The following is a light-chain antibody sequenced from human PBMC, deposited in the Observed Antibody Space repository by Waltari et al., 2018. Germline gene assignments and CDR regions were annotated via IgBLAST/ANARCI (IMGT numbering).Light chain of an antibody. CDR3: AAWDDSLKGVL. CDR1: RSNIGNND. CDR2: ADD. V-gene: IGLV1-36*01. Sequence: QSVLTQTPSVSEAPRQRVTISCSGSRSNIGNNDVTWYQQVPGKDPKLLVFADDLLPSGVSDRFSGSKSGTSASLAISGLRSEDEGVYFCAAWDDSLKGVLFGGGTKLTVL. J-gene: IGLJ2*01.